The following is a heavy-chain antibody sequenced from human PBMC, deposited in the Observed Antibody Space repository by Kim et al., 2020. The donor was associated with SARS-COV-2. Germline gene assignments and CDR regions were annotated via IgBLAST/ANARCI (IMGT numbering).Heavy chain of an antibody. CDR3: ARGLLWFGEEYYFDY. J-gene: IGHJ4*02. Sequence: QKFPGRVTMTRDTSTSTVYMELSSLRSEDTAVYYCARGLLWFGEEYYFDYWGQGTLVTVSS. V-gene: IGHV1-46*01. D-gene: IGHD3-10*01.